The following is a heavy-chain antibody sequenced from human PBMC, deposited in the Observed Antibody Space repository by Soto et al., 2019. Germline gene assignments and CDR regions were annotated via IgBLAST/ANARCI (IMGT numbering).Heavy chain of an antibody. CDR1: GLPHSSFA. CDR3: AKDAVYNDGLWLMDH. D-gene: IGHD2-21*01. CDR2: IYGSGRGI. V-gene: IGHV3-23*05. J-gene: IGHJ4*02. Sequence: PGGSLRLSCTASGLPHSSFAMMWVRQAPGKGLECVSGIYGSGRGIEYADSVKGRFTISRDNSKNTVYLQMTDLRADDTAVYYCAKDAVYNDGLWLMDHWGQGTQVTVPS.